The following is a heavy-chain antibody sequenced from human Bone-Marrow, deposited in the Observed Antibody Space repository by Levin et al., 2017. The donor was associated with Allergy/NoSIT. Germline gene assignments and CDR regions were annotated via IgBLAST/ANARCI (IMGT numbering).Heavy chain of an antibody. V-gene: IGHV4-30-4*01. CDR2: IYYSGST. D-gene: IGHD3-10*01. J-gene: IGHJ4*02. CDR1: GGSISSGDYY. Sequence: SETLSLTCTVSGGSISSGDYYWSWIRQPPGTGLEWIGYIYYSGSTYYNPSLKSRVTISVDTSKNQFSLKLSSVTAADTAVYYCARTPTQKWFGEFHLPILHDYWGQGTLVTVSS. CDR3: ARTPTQKWFGEFHLPILHDY.